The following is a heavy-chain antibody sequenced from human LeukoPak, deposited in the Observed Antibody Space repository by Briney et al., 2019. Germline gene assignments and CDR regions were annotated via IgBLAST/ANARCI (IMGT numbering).Heavy chain of an antibody. Sequence: GGALRLSFAASVFTFDDYAMHWLRQAPGKGLERVSVISWNSGSIGYADSVKGRFTISRDNAKNYLYLQMNSLRVEDTDLYYCAKDRSLVIRTFDYWGQGNLVTVSS. V-gene: IGHV3-9*01. J-gene: IGHJ4*02. D-gene: IGHD3-9*01. CDR2: ISWNSGSI. CDR1: VFTFDDYA. CDR3: AKDRSLVIRTFDY.